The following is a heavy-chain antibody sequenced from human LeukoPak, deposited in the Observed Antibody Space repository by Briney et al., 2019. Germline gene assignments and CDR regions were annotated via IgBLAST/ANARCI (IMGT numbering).Heavy chain of an antibody. Sequence: GASVKVSCKASGYTSTGHYMHWVRQAPGQGLEWMGWINPNSGGTNYAQKFQGRVTMTRDTSTSTAYMELSRLRSDDTAVYYCARVAYCTIGVCYIYDYWGQGTLVTVSS. CDR3: ARVAYCTIGVCYIYDY. CDR1: GYTSTGHY. D-gene: IGHD2-8*01. J-gene: IGHJ4*02. V-gene: IGHV1-2*02. CDR2: INPNSGGT.